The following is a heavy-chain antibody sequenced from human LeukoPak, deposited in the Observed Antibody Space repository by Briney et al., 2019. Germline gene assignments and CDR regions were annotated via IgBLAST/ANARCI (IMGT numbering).Heavy chain of an antibody. CDR3: ARVRCSSTSCYSYYYGMDV. D-gene: IGHD2-2*01. J-gene: IGHJ6*02. CDR2: IWYDGSNK. CDR1: GFTFSSYA. V-gene: IGHV3-33*08. Sequence: GGSLRLSCAASGFTFSSYAMSWVRQAPGKGLEWVAVIWYDGSNKYYADSVKGRFTISRDNSKNTLYLQMNSLRAEDTAVYYCARVRCSSTSCYSYYYGMDVWGQGTTVTVSS.